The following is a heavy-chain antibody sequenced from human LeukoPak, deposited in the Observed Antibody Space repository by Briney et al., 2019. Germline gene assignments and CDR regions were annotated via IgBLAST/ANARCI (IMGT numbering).Heavy chain of an antibody. CDR2: INPPSTSI. CDR3: VRLRRNIDRSYYYYYYDS. J-gene: IGHJ5*01. D-gene: IGHD3-10*01. CDR1: GLTLSDYS. V-gene: IGHV3-21*01. Sequence: GGSLRLSRVSSGLTLSDYSINGVRRPRGRGREWVAYINPPSTSIYYADAVRDRLIISRDNAKSSLYLQMDSLRAEDTAVYYCVRLRRNIDRSYYYYYYDSWGQGILVTVSS.